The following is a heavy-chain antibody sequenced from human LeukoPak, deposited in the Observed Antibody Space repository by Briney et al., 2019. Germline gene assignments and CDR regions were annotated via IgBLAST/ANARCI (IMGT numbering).Heavy chain of an antibody. D-gene: IGHD6-19*01. CDR2: IKSKTDGGTT. J-gene: IGHJ4*02. Sequence: PGGSLRLSCAASGFTFSNAWMSWVRQAPGKGLEWVGRIKSKTDGGTTDYAAPVKGRFTISRDDSKNTLYLQMNSLKTEDTAVYYCTGYSSGWYGDYWGQGTLVTVSS. CDR3: TGYSSGWYGDY. CDR1: GFTFSNAW. V-gene: IGHV3-15*01.